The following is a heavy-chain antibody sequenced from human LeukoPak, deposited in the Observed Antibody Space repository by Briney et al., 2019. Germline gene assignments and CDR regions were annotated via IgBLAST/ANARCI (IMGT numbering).Heavy chain of an antibody. D-gene: IGHD2-15*01. CDR1: GGSISSGGYY. Sequence: SETLSFTCTVSGGSISSGGYYWSWIRQHPGKGLEWIGYIYYSGSTYYNPSLKSRVTISVDTSKNQFSLKLSSVTAADTAIYYCAGGSCSGGSCQQPRFDPWGQGTLVTVSS. CDR2: IYYSGST. J-gene: IGHJ5*02. V-gene: IGHV4-31*03. CDR3: AGGSCSGGSCQQPRFDP.